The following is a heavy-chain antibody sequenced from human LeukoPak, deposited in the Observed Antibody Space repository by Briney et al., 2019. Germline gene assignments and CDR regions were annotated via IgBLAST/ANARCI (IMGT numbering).Heavy chain of an antibody. J-gene: IGHJ5*02. CDR3: ARGALVRTKNWFDP. CDR2: INPNSGGT. D-gene: IGHD3-16*02. Sequence: GASVKVSCKASGYTFTSYDINWVRQATGQGLEWMGWINPNSGGTNYAQKFQGRVTMTRDTSISTAYMELSRLRSDDTAVYYCARGALVRTKNWFDPWGQGTLVTVSS. CDR1: GYTFTSYD. V-gene: IGHV1-2*02.